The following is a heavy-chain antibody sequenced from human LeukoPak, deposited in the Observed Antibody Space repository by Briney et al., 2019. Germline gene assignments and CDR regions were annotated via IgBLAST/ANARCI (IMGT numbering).Heavy chain of an antibody. CDR3: ARGTVTMVDY. D-gene: IGHD3-10*01. V-gene: IGHV3-66*01. J-gene: IGHJ4*02. Sequence: GGSLRLSCAASGFTVSSNYMSWVRQAPGRGLEWASVIYSGGSTYYADSVKGRFTISRDNSKNTLFLQMNSLRAGDTAVYCCARGTVTMVDYWGQGTLVTVSS. CDR1: GFTVSSNY. CDR2: IYSGGST.